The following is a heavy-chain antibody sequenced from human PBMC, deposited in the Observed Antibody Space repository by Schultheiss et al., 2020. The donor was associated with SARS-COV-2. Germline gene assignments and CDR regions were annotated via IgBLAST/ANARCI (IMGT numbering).Heavy chain of an antibody. Sequence: SETLSLTCAVYGGSFSGYYWSWIRQLPGKGLEWIGEINHSGSTNYNPSLKSRVTISVDTSKNQFSLKLSSVTAADTAVYYCATSKGTYCSSTSCYFPRYFDYWGQGTLVTVSS. V-gene: IGHV4-34*01. J-gene: IGHJ4*02. CDR2: INHSGST. D-gene: IGHD2-2*01. CDR1: GGSFSGYY. CDR3: ATSKGTYCSSTSCYFPRYFDY.